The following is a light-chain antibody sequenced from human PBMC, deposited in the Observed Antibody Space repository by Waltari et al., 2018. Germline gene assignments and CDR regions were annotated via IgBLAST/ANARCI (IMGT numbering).Light chain of an antibody. V-gene: IGKV1-5*03. Sequence: DIQLTQSPSTLSASVGDRVTFTCRASQSISSRLAWYQQKPGKAPKLLISKASSLESWVPPRFSGSGSGREFTLTISSLQPDDFATYYCQQYTDYTWTFGQGTKVEIK. J-gene: IGKJ1*01. CDR3: QQYTDYTWT. CDR2: KAS. CDR1: QSISSR.